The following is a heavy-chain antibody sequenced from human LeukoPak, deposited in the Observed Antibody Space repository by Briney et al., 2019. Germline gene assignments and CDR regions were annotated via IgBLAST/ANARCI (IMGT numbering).Heavy chain of an antibody. J-gene: IGHJ4*02. D-gene: IGHD5-18*01. CDR2: INHSGST. V-gene: IGHV4-34*01. CDR1: GGSFSGYY. Sequence: SETLSFTCADYGGSFSGYYWSWIRQPPGKGLEWIGEINHSGSTNYNPSLKSRVTISVDTSKNQFSLKLSSVTAADTAVYYCARGGYSYGFSYWGQGTLVTVSS. CDR3: ARGGYSYGFSY.